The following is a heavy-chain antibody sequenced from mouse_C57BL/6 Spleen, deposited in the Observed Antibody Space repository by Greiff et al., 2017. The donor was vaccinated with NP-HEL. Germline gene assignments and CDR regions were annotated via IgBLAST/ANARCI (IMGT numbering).Heavy chain of an antibody. CDR1: GFNIKDDY. V-gene: IGHV14-4*01. CDR2: IDPENGDT. Sequence: EVQLQQSGAELVRPGASVKLSCTASGFNIKDDYMHWVKQRSEQGLEWIGWIDPENGDTEYASKFQGKATITADTSSNTAYLQLSSLTSEDTAVYSCSDCDCGFAYWGQGTLVTVSA. CDR3: SDCDCGFAY. J-gene: IGHJ3*01.